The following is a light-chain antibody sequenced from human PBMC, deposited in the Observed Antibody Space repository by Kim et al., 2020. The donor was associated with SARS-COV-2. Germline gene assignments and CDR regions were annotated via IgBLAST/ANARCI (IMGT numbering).Light chain of an antibody. CDR1: QLVARSY. J-gene: IGKJ4*01. CDR3: QQYGISLT. CDR2: GAS. Sequence: LSTGQRPTPSVRSSQLVARSYLAWYQLKPVQAPRLLSCGASSRATGIPDRFSGSGSGTDFTLTISRLAPEDFAVYYCQQYGISLTFGGGTKVDIK. V-gene: IGKV3-20*01.